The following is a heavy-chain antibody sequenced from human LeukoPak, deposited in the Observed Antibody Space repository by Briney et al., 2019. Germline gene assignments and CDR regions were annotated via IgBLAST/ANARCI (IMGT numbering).Heavy chain of an antibody. CDR3: AKVIAGTVAFDI. D-gene: IGHD6-13*01. J-gene: IGHJ3*02. V-gene: IGHV1-2*02. Sequence: ASVTVSCKASGYTFTGYYIHWVRQAPGQGLEWMGWINPNGGGTNYIQKFQGRVTMSRDTSISTAYMELSRLRSDDTAIYYCAKVIAGTVAFDIWGQGTMVTVSS. CDR2: INPNGGGT. CDR1: GYTFTGYY.